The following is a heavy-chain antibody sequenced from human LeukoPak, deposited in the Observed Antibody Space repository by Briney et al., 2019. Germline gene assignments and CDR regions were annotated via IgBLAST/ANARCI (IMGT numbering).Heavy chain of an antibody. CDR3: VKGARAGVFDC. D-gene: IGHD6-25*01. V-gene: IGHV3-64D*06. Sequence: GGSLRLSCSASGFTFSVHTMHWVRQAAGKGLEYLSGLSNRGDSTYYADSVKGRFTISRDNSKNMVYLQMSSLRADDTALYFCVKGARAGVFDCWGQGTLVTVTS. CDR1: GFTFSVHT. CDR2: LSNRGDST. J-gene: IGHJ4*02.